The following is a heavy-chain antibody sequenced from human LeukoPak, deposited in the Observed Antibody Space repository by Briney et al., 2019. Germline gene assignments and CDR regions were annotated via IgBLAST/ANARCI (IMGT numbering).Heavy chain of an antibody. CDR1: GYTFTSYG. CDR2: ISAYNGNT. Sequence: ASVKVSCKSSGYTFTSYGISWVRQAPGQGLEWMGWISAYNGNTNYVQKLQGRVTMTTDTSTSTAYIELRSLRSDDTAVYYCARGGGYCSSTSCYTGIIRGWFDPWGQGTLVTVSS. V-gene: IGHV1-18*01. J-gene: IGHJ5*02. D-gene: IGHD2-2*02. CDR3: ARGGGYCSSTSCYTGIIRGWFDP.